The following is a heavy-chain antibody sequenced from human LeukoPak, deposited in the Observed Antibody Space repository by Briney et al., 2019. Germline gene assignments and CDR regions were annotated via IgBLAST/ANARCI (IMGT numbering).Heavy chain of an antibody. V-gene: IGHV4-4*07. CDR3: ARDFSGGSGSYYSSFDY. CDR1: GGSISSYY. J-gene: IGHJ4*02. D-gene: IGHD3-10*01. CDR2: IYTSGST. Sequence: SETLSLTCTVSGGSISSYYWSWIRQPAGKGLEWIGRIYTSGSTNYNPSLKSRVTMSVDTSKNQFSLKLSSVTAADTAVYYCARDFSGGSGSYYSSFDYWGQGTLVTVSS.